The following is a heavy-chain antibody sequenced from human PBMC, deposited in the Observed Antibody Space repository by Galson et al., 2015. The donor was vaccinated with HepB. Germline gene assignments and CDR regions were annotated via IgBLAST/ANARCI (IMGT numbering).Heavy chain of an antibody. Sequence: SVKVSCKASGSTFINYYIHWGRQAPGQGLEWMGFINPSDGRSTYAQKIQGRVTMTRDTSTSTVYMELSSLRSEDTAVYYCARVPYQTARPQGMDYHYAIDVWGQATTVTVSS. V-gene: IGHV1-46*01. CDR1: GSTFINYY. CDR2: INPSDGRS. CDR3: ARVPYQTARPQGMDYHYAIDV. D-gene: IGHD6-6*01. J-gene: IGHJ6*02.